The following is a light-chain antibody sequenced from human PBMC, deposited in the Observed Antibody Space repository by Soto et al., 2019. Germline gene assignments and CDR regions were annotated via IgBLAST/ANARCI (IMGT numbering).Light chain of an antibody. V-gene: IGKV3-20*01. CDR1: QSVSSTY. J-gene: IGKJ1*01. Sequence: EIVLTQSPGTLSLSPGERATLSCRASQSVSSTYLAWYQQKPGQAPRLLIFGASSRATGIPDRFSGSGSGTDFTLTISRLEPEDFAVYYCQQYDSSRKWTFGQGTKVDIK. CDR3: QQYDSSRKWT. CDR2: GAS.